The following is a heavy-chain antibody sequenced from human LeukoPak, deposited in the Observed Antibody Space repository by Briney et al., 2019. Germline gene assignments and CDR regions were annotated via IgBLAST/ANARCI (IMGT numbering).Heavy chain of an antibody. CDR2: ISGSGGST. Sequence: GGSLRLSCAASGFTFSSYAMSWVRLAPGKGLEWDSDISGSGGSTYYADSVKGRFTISRDNSKNTLYLQMNSLRAEDTAVYYCAKAPGAELRFLEWPHYPPFPFDYWGQGTLVTVSS. CDR3: AKAPGAELRFLEWPHYPPFPFDY. CDR1: GFTFSSYA. J-gene: IGHJ4*02. V-gene: IGHV3-23*01. D-gene: IGHD3-3*01.